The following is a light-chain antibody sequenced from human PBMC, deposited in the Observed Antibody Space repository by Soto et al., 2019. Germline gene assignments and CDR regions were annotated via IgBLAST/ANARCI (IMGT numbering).Light chain of an antibody. Sequence: EIVMTQSPATLSVSPGEKATLSCRASQSFSSNLAWYQQKPGRAPRLLIYDASNRATGIPARFSGSGSGTDFTLTISSLEPEDFAVYYCQQRSTSITFGQGTRLEIK. CDR3: QQRSTSIT. J-gene: IGKJ5*01. CDR1: QSFSSN. CDR2: DAS. V-gene: IGKV3-11*01.